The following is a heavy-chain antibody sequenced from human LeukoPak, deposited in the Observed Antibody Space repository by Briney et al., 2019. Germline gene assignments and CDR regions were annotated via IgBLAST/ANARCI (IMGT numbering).Heavy chain of an antibody. CDR3: ARGSQWLVDPAYYFDY. V-gene: IGHV3-30*04. Sequence: GGSLGLSCAASGFTFSSYAMHWVRQAPGKGLEWITVTSYDGRNKYYADSVKGRFTISRDNSKNTLYLQMNSLRPEDTAVYYCARGSQWLVDPAYYFDYWGQGALVTVSS. CDR1: GFTFSSYA. J-gene: IGHJ4*02. D-gene: IGHD6-19*01. CDR2: TSYDGRNK.